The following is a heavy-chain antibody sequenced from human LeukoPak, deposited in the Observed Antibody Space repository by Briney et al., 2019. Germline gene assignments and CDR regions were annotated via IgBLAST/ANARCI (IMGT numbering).Heavy chain of an antibody. J-gene: IGHJ4*02. CDR2: IYHSGST. CDR1: GGSISSGGYY. Sequence: SETLSLTCTVSGGSISSGGYYWSWIRQPPGKGLEWIGYIYHSGSTYYNPSLKSRVTISVDRSKNQFSLKLSSVTAADTAVYYCVREVGGAYSIDYWGQGTLVTVSS. V-gene: IGHV4-30-2*01. D-gene: IGHD1-26*01. CDR3: VREVGGAYSIDY.